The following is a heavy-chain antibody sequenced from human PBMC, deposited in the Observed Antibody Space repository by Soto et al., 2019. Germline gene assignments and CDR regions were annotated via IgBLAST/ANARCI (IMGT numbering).Heavy chain of an antibody. CDR2: ISSNSAYI. CDR3: TRDASRDSSARGWFDP. J-gene: IGHJ5*02. V-gene: IGHV3-21*01. D-gene: IGHD6-13*01. CDR1: GFTFRSFT. Sequence: GGSLRLSCAASGFTFRSFTMNGVRQAPGKGLEWVSTISSNSAYIYYTDALRGRFTISRDNAKNSLHLQMNSLRAEDTAVYYCTRDASRDSSARGWFDPWGPGTLVAVSS.